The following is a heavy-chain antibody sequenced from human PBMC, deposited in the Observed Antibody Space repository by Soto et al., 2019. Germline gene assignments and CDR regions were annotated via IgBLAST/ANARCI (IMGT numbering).Heavy chain of an antibody. CDR3: SNDKDRLELGGNYNSILDV. D-gene: IGHD1-1*01. V-gene: IGHV1-69*05. J-gene: IGHJ6*02. CDR2: IMPIFRTP. Sequence: QVQLEQSGAEVKKPGSSVKVSCKASGGTFSNSAISWVRQAPGQGLEWMGGIMPIFRTPDYAQKFQGRVTITPDESASTAYMELRGLISDDTAVYCWSNDKDRLELGGNYNSILDVWGQGTTVTVSS. CDR1: GGTFSNSA.